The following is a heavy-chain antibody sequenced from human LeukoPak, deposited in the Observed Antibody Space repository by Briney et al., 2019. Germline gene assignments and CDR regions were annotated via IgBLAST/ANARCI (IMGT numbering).Heavy chain of an antibody. Sequence: PGGSLRLSCAASGFTFSSYAMSWVRQAPGKGLEWVAVISYDGSNKYYADSVKGRFTISRDNSKNTLYLQMNSLRAEDTAVYYCAKVSDIVVVVAATDFDYWGQGTLVTVSS. CDR3: AKVSDIVVVVAATDFDY. V-gene: IGHV3-30-3*01. D-gene: IGHD2-15*01. CDR1: GFTFSSYA. CDR2: ISYDGSNK. J-gene: IGHJ4*02.